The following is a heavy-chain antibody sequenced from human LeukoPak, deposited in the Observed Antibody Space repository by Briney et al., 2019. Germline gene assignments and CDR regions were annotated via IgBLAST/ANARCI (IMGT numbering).Heavy chain of an antibody. CDR1: GFTFSSYG. V-gene: IGHV3-7*02. Sequence: GGSLRLSCAASGFTFSSYGMSWVRQAPGKGLEWVANIKQDGSEKYYVDSVKGRFTISRDNTKNSLYLQMNSLRAEDTAVYYCASGGHTDRRYFNYWCRGSIVTVSS. J-gene: IGHJ1*01. D-gene: IGHD3-16*01. CDR2: IKQDGSEK. CDR3: ASGGHTDRRYFNY.